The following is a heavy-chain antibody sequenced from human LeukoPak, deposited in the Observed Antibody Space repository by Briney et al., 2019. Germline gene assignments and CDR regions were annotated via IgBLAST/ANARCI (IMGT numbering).Heavy chain of an antibody. CDR2: IYYSGST. CDR1: GGSISSSSYY. V-gene: IGHV4-39*01. D-gene: IGHD1-14*01. CDR3: ATGNVAVQGWFKSDYYYMDV. Sequence: NPSETLSLTCTVSGGSISSSSYYWGWIRQPPGKGLEWIGSIYYSGSTYYNPSLKSRVTISVDTSKNQFSLKLSSVTAADTAVYYCATGNVAVQGWFKSDYYYMDVWGKGTTVTISS. J-gene: IGHJ6*03.